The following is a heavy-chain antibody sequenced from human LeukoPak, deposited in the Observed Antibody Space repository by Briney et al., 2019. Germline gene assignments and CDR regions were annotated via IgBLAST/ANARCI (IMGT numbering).Heavy chain of an antibody. CDR3: ARGAVAAAGTDFVY. D-gene: IGHD6-13*01. CDR2: INPNSGGT. CDR1: GYTFTGYY. Sequence: ASVKVSCKASGYTFTGYYMHWVRQAPGQGLEWMGWINPNSGGTNYAQKFQGWVTMTRDTSISTAYMELSRLRSDDTAVYYCARGAVAAAGTDFVYWGQGTLVTVSS. V-gene: IGHV1-2*04. J-gene: IGHJ4*02.